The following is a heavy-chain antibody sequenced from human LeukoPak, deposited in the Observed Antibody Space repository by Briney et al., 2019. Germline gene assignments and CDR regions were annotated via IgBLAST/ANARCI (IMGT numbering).Heavy chain of an antibody. CDR3: ARGKWELLTY. CDR1: GFTFRNYE. J-gene: IGHJ4*02. Sequence: TGGSLRLSCAASGFTFRNYEMNWARQAPGKGLEWVSYISSSGSTIYYADSVKGRFTISRDNAKNSLYLQMNSLRAEDTAVYYCARGKWELLTYWGQGTLVTVSS. CDR2: ISSSGSTI. V-gene: IGHV3-48*03. D-gene: IGHD1-26*01.